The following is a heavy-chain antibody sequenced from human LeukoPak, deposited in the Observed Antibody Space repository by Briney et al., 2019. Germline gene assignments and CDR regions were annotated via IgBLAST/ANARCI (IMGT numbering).Heavy chain of an antibody. Sequence: PGGSLRLSCAASGFTFSSYSMNWVRQAPGKGLEWVSYISSSSSTIYYADSVKGRFTISRDNAKNSLYLQMNSLRAEDTAVYYCARDFGIVGAIFYYWGQGTLVTVSS. CDR2: ISSSSSTI. D-gene: IGHD1-26*01. J-gene: IGHJ4*02. V-gene: IGHV3-48*04. CDR3: ARDFGIVGAIFYY. CDR1: GFTFSSYS.